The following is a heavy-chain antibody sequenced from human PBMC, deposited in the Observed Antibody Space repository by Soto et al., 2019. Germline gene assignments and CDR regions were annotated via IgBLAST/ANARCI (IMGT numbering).Heavy chain of an antibody. Sequence: QLQLQESGSGLVKPSQTLSLTCAVSGGSISSGGYSWRWIRQPPGKGLEWLGYIYHSGSTYYNPSLKSLVTISVDRSKNQFSLKLSSVTAADTAVYYCARADAQLRYFGCCRFDPWGQGTLVTVST. V-gene: IGHV4-30-2*01. D-gene: IGHD3-9*01. J-gene: IGHJ5*02. CDR3: ARADAQLRYFGCCRFDP. CDR2: IYHSGST. CDR1: GGSISSGGYS.